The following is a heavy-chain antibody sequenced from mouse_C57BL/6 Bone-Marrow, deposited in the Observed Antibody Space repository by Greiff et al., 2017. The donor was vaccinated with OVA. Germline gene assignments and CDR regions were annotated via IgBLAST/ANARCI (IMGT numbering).Heavy chain of an antibody. CDR1: GYTFTSYG. D-gene: IGHD1-1*01. V-gene: IGHV1-81*01. J-gene: IGHJ3*01. Sequence: QVQLQQSGAELARPGASVKLSCKASGYTFTSYGISWVKQRTGQGLEWIGEIYPRSGNTYYNEKFKGKATLTADKSSSTAYMELRSLTSEDSAVDFDARGYGSSRFAYWGQGTLVTVSA. CDR2: IYPRSGNT. CDR3: ARGYGSSRFAY.